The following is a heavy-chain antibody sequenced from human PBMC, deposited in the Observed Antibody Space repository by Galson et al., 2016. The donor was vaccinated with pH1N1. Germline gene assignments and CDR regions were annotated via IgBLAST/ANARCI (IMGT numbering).Heavy chain of an antibody. D-gene: IGHD6-13*01. CDR3: ARAIFAAAAV. CDR1: GFTLSNYW. V-gene: IGHV3-7*03. CDR2: INQTGSVQ. J-gene: IGHJ4*02. Sequence: LRLSCAASGFTLSNYWMSWVRQAPGKGLEWVANINQTGSVQYYVASVKGRFTISRDNAKNSLYLQMNSLTAEDTAVYYCARAIFAAAAVWGQGTLVTVSS.